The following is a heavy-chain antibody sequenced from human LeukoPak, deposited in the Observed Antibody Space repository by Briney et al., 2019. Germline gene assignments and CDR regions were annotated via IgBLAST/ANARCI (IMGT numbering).Heavy chain of an antibody. V-gene: IGHV1-18*04. J-gene: IGHJ1*01. CDR3: ARAPSYSSGPSSSYFQH. Sequence: ASVKVSCKASGYTFTSYGISWVRQAPGQGLEWMGWISAYNGNTNYAQKLQGRVTMTTDTSTSTAYMELRSLRSDDTAVYYCARAPSYSSGPSSSYFQHWGQGTLVTVSS. D-gene: IGHD6-19*01. CDR2: ISAYNGNT. CDR1: GYTFTSYG.